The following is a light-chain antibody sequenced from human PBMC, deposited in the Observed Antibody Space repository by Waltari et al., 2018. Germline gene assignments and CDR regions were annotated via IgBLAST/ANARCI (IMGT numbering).Light chain of an antibody. Sequence: EIVLTQSPGTLSLSPGERATLSCRASQSVSSSYLAWYQQKPGQAPRLLIYSASSRATGIPDRFSGSGSGTDFTLTISRLEPEDFAVYYCQHYGSSLSITFGQGTRLEMK. CDR1: QSVSSSY. CDR3: QHYGSSLSIT. CDR2: SAS. V-gene: IGKV3-20*01. J-gene: IGKJ5*01.